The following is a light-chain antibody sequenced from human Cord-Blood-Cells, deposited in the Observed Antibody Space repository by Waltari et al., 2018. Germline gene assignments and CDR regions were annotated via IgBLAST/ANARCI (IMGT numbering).Light chain of an antibody. J-gene: IGLJ3*02. V-gene: IGLV2-11*01. CDR3: CSYAGSYNWV. CDR2: DVS. Sequence: QSALTQPRSVSGSPGQSVTISCTGTSSDVGGYNYVSWYQQHPGKAPKLMIYDVSKRPSGVPDRFSGSKSGNTASLTFSGLQAEDEADYYCCSYAGSYNWVFGGGTKLTVL. CDR1: SSDVGGYNY.